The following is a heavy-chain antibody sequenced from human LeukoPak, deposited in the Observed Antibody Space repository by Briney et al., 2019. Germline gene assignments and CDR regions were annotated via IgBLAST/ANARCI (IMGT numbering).Heavy chain of an antibody. J-gene: IGHJ4*02. CDR3: AKDLVVGATYGDYFDY. V-gene: IGHV3-30*02. CDR1: GFTFSSYG. Sequence: GGSLRLSCAASGFTFSSYGMHWVRQAPGKGLEWVAFIRYDGSNKYYADSVKGRFTISRDNSKNTLYLQMNSLRAEDTAVYHCAKDLVVGATYGDYFDYWGQGTLVTVSS. D-gene: IGHD1-26*01. CDR2: IRYDGSNK.